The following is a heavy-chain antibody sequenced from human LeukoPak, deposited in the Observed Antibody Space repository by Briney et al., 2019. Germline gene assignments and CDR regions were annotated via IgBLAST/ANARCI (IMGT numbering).Heavy chain of an antibody. J-gene: IGHJ4*02. CDR3: ARGRSTGYPYYFEY. CDR1: GYTFTSYG. V-gene: IGHV1-8*03. CDR2: MNPNSGST. D-gene: IGHD5-12*01. Sequence: ASVKVSCKASGYTFTSYGINWVRQATGQGLEWMGWMNPNSGSTGYAQKFQGRVTITRNTSISTAYMELSGLRSEDTAVYYRARGRSTGYPYYFEYWGQGTLVTVSS.